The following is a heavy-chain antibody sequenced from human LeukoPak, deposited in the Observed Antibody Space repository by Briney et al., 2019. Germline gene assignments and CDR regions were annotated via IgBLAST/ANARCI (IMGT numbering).Heavy chain of an antibody. D-gene: IGHD2-15*01. CDR3: ARGRCSGGSCYPRYYYYYMDV. CDR2: INPNSGGT. CDR1: GYTFTGYY. Sequence: ASVKVSCKASGYTFTGYYMHWVRQAPGQGLEWMGRINPNSGGTNYAQKFQGRVTMTRDTSISTAYMELSRLRSDDTAVYYCARGRCSGGSCYPRYYYYYMDVWGKGTTVTVSS. V-gene: IGHV1-2*06. J-gene: IGHJ6*03.